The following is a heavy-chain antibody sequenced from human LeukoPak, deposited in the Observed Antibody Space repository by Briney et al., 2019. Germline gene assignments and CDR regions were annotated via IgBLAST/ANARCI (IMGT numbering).Heavy chain of an antibody. CDR2: IKSKTDGGTT. D-gene: IGHD1-14*01. V-gene: IGHV3-15*01. J-gene: IGHJ4*02. CDR3: TTEWGPEYYFDY. CDR1: GFPLRNAW. Sequence: PGGSLSLSFAASGFPLRNAWMSWVRQAPGKGLEWVGRIKSKTDGGTTDYAAPVKGRFTISRDDSKNTLYLQMNSLKTEDTAVYYCTTEWGPEYYFDYWGQGTLVTVSS.